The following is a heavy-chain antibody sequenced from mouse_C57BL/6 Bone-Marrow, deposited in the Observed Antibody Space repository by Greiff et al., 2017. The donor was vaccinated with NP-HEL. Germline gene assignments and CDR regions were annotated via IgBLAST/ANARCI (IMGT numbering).Heavy chain of an antibody. CDR2: IWWNDDK. D-gene: IGHD2-14*01. Sequence: QVTLKVSGPGILQPSQTLSLTCSFSGFSLSTSNMGIGWIRQPSGKGLEWLAHIWWNDDKYYNPSLKSRLTISKDTSNNRVFLKVTSVDTADTATYDCAQRMRVRGYFGDWGQGATLTVSS. CDR1: GFSLSTSNMG. J-gene: IGHJ2*01. V-gene: IGHV8-5*01. CDR3: AQRMRVRGYFGD.